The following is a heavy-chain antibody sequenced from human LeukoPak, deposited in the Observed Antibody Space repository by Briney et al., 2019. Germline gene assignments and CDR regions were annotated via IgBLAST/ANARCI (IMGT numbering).Heavy chain of an antibody. CDR3: AKDERNWNYNLASQTYD. CDR2: ISGSGVST. J-gene: IGHJ4*02. D-gene: IGHD1-7*01. CDR1: GFRFSSYA. Sequence: GGSLRLSCAASGFRFSSYAMSWVRQAPGKGLEWVSAISGSGVSTYYADSVKGRFTVSRCNSKNTLYLQMSSLRAEDTAVYYCAKDERNWNYNLASQTYDWGQGTLVTVSS. V-gene: IGHV3-23*01.